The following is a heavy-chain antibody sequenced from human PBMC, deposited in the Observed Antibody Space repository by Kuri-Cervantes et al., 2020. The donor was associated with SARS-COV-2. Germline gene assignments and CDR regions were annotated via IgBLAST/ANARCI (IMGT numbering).Heavy chain of an antibody. CDR1: GGSFSGYY. J-gene: IGHJ6*02. CDR3: ARGFEPYYHGMDV. Sequence: GSLRLSCAVYGGSFSGYYWSWIRQPPGKGLEWIGEINHSGSTNYNPSLKSRVTISVDTSKNQFSLKLSSVTAADTAVYYCARGFEPYYHGMDVWGQGTTVTVSS. V-gene: IGHV4-34*01. CDR2: INHSGST.